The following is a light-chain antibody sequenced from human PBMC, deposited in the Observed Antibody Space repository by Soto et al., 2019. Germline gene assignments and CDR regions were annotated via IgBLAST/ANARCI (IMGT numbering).Light chain of an antibody. CDR1: QSVSSSY. Sequence: EIVLTQSPGTLSLSPGERATLSCRASQSVSSSYLAWYQQKPGQAPWLLIYGASSRATGIPDRFSGSGSGTDFTLTISRLEPEDVAVYYCQQYDSSPLTFGGGIKVEIK. CDR3: QQYDSSPLT. CDR2: GAS. V-gene: IGKV3-20*01. J-gene: IGKJ4*01.